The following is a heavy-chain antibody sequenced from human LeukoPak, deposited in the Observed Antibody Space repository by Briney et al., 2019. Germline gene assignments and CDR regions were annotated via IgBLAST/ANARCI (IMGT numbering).Heavy chain of an antibody. V-gene: IGHV3-23*01. CDR2: ISGSGGST. Sequence: GGSLRLSCAASGFSVSSHYMSWVRQSPGKGLEWVSAISGSGGSTYYADSVKGRFTISRDNSKNTLYLQMNSLRAEDTAVYYCANTYYDFWSGFMGDYWGQGTLVTVSS. CDR3: ANTYYDFWSGFMGDY. D-gene: IGHD3-3*01. CDR1: GFSVSSHY. J-gene: IGHJ4*02.